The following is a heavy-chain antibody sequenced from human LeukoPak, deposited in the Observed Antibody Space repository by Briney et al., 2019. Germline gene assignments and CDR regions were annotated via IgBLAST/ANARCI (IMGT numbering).Heavy chain of an antibody. CDR3: AKGWDYYVDY. J-gene: IGHJ4*02. CDR1: GFIFSDYY. V-gene: IGHV3-30*02. D-gene: IGHD6-19*01. CDR2: IRYDGSNK. Sequence: PGGSLRLSCAASGFIFSDYYMTWIRQAPGKGLEWVAFIRYDGSNKDYADSVKGRFTISRDNTKNTLYLQVNTLRLEDTAVYYCAKGWDYYVDYWGQGTLVTVSS.